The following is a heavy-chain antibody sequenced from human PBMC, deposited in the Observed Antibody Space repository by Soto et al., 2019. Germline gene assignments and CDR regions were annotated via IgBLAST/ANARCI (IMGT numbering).Heavy chain of an antibody. J-gene: IGHJ5*02. Sequence: SETLSLTCTVSGGSISSYYWSWIRQPPGKGLEWIGYIFNSGSTNYNPSLKSRVTISVDTSKNQFSLKLRSVTAADTAVYYCARQVDWFDPWGQGTLVTVSS. CDR3: ARQVDWFDP. CDR1: GGSISSYY. CDR2: IFNSGST. V-gene: IGHV4-59*08.